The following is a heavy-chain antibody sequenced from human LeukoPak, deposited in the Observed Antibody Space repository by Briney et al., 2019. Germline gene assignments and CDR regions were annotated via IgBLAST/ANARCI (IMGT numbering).Heavy chain of an antibody. Sequence: PGGSLRLSCAASGFTFSSYAMSWVRQAPGKGLEWVSAISGSGGSTYYADSVKGRFTIPRDNSKNTLYLQMNSLRAEDTAVYYCAKVGSVVQGVTPPDYWGQGTLVTVSS. CDR3: AKVGSVVQGVTPPDY. CDR2: ISGSGGST. V-gene: IGHV3-23*01. CDR1: GFTFSSYA. D-gene: IGHD3-10*01. J-gene: IGHJ4*02.